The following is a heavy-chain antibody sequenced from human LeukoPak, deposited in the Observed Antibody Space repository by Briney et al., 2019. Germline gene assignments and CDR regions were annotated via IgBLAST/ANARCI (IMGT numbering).Heavy chain of an antibody. J-gene: IGHJ3*02. D-gene: IGHD5-12*01. CDR1: GYTFTSYG. V-gene: IGHV1-18*01. Sequence: ASVKVSCKASGYTFTSYGISWVRQAPGQGLEWMGWISAYNGNTNYAQKLQGRVTMTTDTSTSTAYMELRSLRSGDTAVYYCARARYRGYSGYNDAFDIWGQGTMVTVSS. CDR2: ISAYNGNT. CDR3: ARARYRGYSGYNDAFDI.